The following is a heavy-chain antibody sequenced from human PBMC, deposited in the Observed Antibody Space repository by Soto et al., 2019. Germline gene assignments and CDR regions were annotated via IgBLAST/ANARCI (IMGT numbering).Heavy chain of an antibody. CDR3: SVWFGELSSPYCGMDV. CDR2: ISAYNGNT. CDR1: GYTFTSYG. Sequence: QVQLVQSGAEVKKPGASVKVSCKASGYTFTSYGISWVRQAPGQGLEWMGWISAYNGNTNYAQKLQGRVTMTTDTSTSTAYMGLRSLRSDDTAVYYCSVWFGELSSPYCGMDVWGLGTTVTVSS. D-gene: IGHD3-10*01. J-gene: IGHJ6*02. V-gene: IGHV1-18*01.